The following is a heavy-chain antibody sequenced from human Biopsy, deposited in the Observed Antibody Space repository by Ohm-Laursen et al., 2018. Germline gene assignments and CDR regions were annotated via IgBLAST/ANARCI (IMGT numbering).Heavy chain of an antibody. J-gene: IGHJ4*02. V-gene: IGHV3-53*01. CDR1: GLSIGTNY. D-gene: IGHD3-10*01. CDR3: ARTIMVGGVILNYFDY. CDR2: IFAGGGRT. Sequence: SLRLSCAASGLSIGTNYMTWVRQAPGKGLDWVSIIFAGGGRTYYADSVKGRFTISRDISGNTVSLQMNSLRAEDTAVYYCARTIMVGGVILNYFDYWGQGTLVTVSS.